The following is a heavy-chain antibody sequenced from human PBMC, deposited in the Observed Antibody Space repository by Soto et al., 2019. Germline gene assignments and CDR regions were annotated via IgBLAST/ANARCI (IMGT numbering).Heavy chain of an antibody. D-gene: IGHD3-10*01. Sequence: GDSLKISCKGSGYSFTSYWIGWVRQLPGRGLDWMGIIYPGDSDTRYGPSFQGQVTISAXTXIXXXYXQXXXLQASDTAIYYCARPKPSGSHDAFDLWGQGTMVTVSS. CDR3: ARPKPSGSHDAFDL. CDR1: GYSFTSYW. V-gene: IGHV5-51*01. J-gene: IGHJ3*01. CDR2: IYPGDSDT.